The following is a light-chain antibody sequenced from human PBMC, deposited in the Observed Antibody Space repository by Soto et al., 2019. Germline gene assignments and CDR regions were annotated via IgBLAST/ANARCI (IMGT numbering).Light chain of an antibody. CDR3: QQSYGTPLT. CDR2: AAP. V-gene: IGKV1-39*01. J-gene: IGKJ4*01. CDR1: QSISNY. Sequence: MTQSPSSLSASVGDRVTITSRASQSISNYLNWYQHKPGKVPKLLIYAAPSLQSGVPTRFSGSGSGTDFTLTINSLQPEDFATYYCQQSYGTPLTFGGGTKIEIK.